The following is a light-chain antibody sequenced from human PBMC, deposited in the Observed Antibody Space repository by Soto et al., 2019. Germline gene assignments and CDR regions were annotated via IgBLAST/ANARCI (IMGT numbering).Light chain of an antibody. J-gene: IGKJ4*01. Sequence: EIVLTQSPGTLSLSPGARATLSCRASQSVGSNYLAWYQQKPGQAPRLLIYGASSRATGIPDRFSGSGSGTDFTLTISRLEPEDFAVYYCQQYGTSPLTFGGGTRVEIK. CDR2: GAS. V-gene: IGKV3-20*01. CDR3: QQYGTSPLT. CDR1: QSVGSNY.